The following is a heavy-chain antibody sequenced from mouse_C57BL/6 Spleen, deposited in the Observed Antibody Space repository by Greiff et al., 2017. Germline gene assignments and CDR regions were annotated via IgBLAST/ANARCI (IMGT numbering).Heavy chain of an antibody. Sequence: VQLQQSGAELMKPGASVKLSCKATGFTFTGYWLEWVKQRPGHGLEWIGEILPGSGSPDYTEKFTGKATFTAETSSNTAYLQLSSLTTEDTAIYYCASHGLPHYFDYWGQGTTLTVSS. V-gene: IGHV1-9*01. CDR1: GFTFTGYW. CDR2: ILPGSGSP. CDR3: ASHGLPHYFDY. D-gene: IGHD2-2*01. J-gene: IGHJ2*01.